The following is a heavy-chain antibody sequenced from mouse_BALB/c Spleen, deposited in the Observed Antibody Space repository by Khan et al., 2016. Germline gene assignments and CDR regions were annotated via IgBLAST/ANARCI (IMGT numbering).Heavy chain of an antibody. CDR2: INSNGGST. CDR1: GFTFSRYG. J-gene: IGHJ2*01. Sequence: EVQLVESGGGLVQPGGSLKLSCAASGFTFSRYGMSWVRQTPDKRLELVASINSNGGSTYYPDSVKGRFTISRDTSKNTLYLQMSSLKSEDTAMYFCTRGPYWGQGTTLTVSS. CDR3: TRGPY. V-gene: IGHV5-6-3*01.